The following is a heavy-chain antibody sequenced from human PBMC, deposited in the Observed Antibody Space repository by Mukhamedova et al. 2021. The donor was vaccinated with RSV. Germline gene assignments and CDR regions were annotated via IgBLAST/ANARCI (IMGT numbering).Heavy chain of an antibody. V-gene: IGHV3-74*01. CDR2: INTDGITT. CDR3: ARGDGNNNYRDTLDI. D-gene: IGHD5-24*01. Sequence: VWVSRINTDGITTNYADSVKGRFTISRDNAKNTLFLQMNSLRAEDTAVYYCARGDGNNNYRDTLDIWGQGTVVTVSS. J-gene: IGHJ3*02.